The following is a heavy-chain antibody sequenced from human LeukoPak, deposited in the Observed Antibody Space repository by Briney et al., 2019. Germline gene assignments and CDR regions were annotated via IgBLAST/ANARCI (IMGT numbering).Heavy chain of an antibody. V-gene: IGHV4-61*02. CDR1: GGSISSGSYY. CDR2: IYTSGST. D-gene: IGHD3-22*01. CDR3: ARTDAYDSSGYYYAFFDY. Sequence: SETLSLTCTVSGGSISSGSYYCSWIRQPAGKGLEWIGRIYTSGSTNYNPSLKSRVTISVDTSKNQFSLKLSSVTAADTAVYYCARTDAYDSSGYYYAFFDYWGQGTLVTVSS. J-gene: IGHJ4*02.